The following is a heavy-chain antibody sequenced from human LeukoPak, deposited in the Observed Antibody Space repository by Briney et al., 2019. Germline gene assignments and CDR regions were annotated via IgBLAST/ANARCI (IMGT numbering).Heavy chain of an antibody. CDR2: IYYSGST. CDR1: GGSISSYY. J-gene: IGHJ4*02. Sequence: SETLSLTCTVSGGSISSYYWSWIRQPPGKGLEWIGYIYYSGSTNYNPSLKSRVTISVDTSKNQFSLRLSSVTAADTAVYYCARGGYSYGLDYWGQGTLVTVSS. D-gene: IGHD5-18*01. CDR3: ARGGYSYGLDY. V-gene: IGHV4-59*01.